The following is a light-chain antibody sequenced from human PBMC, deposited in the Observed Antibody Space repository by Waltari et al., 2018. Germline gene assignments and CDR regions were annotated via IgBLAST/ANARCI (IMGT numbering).Light chain of an antibody. CDR3: QSYDSKLSGYV. V-gene: IGLV1-40*01. CDR1: RSNIGAGYD. CDR2: ANA. Sequence: QSVLTQPPSVSGDPGQRVTVSCTGRRSNIGAGYDVHRYQQAPGTAPKPPIFANAHRPSGVPDRFSGSRSGTSASLAITGLQADDEADYSCQSYDSKLSGYVFGTGTKVIVL. J-gene: IGLJ1*01.